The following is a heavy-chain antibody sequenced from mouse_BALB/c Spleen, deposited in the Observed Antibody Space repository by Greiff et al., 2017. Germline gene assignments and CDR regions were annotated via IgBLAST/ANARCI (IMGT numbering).Heavy chain of an antibody. Sequence: EVKVVESGGGLVQPKGSLKLSCAASGFTFNTYAMNWVRQAPGKGLEWVARIRSKSNNYATYYADSVKDRFTISRDDSQSMLYLQMNNLKTEDTAMYYCVRRWYFDYWGQGTTLTVSS. CDR1: GFTFNTYA. D-gene: IGHD1-1*01. V-gene: IGHV10-1*02. CDR3: VRRWYFDY. J-gene: IGHJ2*01. CDR2: IRSKSNNYAT.